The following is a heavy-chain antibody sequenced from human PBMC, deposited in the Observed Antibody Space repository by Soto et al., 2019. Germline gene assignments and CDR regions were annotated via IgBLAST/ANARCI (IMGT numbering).Heavy chain of an antibody. Sequence: PGGSLRLSCTGSCFTFEDHAMSWFRQAPGKGLEWVGFIRSKPYGVTAEYAASVKGRSTISRDDSKSIAYLQMNSLTTEDTAVYYCARGIWEMATIRPENYWGQGTPVTVSS. D-gene: IGHD5-12*01. V-gene: IGHV3-49*03. CDR2: IRSKPYGVTA. CDR1: CFTFEDHA. J-gene: IGHJ4*02. CDR3: ARGIWEMATIRPENY.